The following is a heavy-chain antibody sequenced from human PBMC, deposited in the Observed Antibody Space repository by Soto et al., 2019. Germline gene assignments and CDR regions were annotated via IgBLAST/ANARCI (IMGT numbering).Heavy chain of an antibody. CDR3: ARESRLGYRFCDN. V-gene: IGHV4-30-2*01. J-gene: IGHJ4*02. Sequence: QLQLQESGSGLVKPSQTLSLTCDVSGDSISIGGYSWNWLRQPPGKGLQWIGYIYHGGSTYYNPSLKSRVIISVDRSKNHFSLNLTSVTAADTAVYYCARESRLGYRFCDNWCQGILVTVSS. CDR2: IYHGGST. D-gene: IGHD5-12*01. CDR1: GDSISIGGYS.